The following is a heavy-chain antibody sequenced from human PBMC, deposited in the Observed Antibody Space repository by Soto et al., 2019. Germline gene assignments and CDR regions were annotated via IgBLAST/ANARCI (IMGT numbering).Heavy chain of an antibody. V-gene: IGHV4-31*11. Sequence: PSETLSLTCAVSGGSISGSYYYWGWIRQHPGKGLEWIGYIYYSGSTYYNPSLKSRVTISVDTSKNQFSLKLSSVTAADTAVYYCARSSVGLRRGYYFDYWGQGTLVTVSS. CDR3: ARSSVGLRRGYYFDY. J-gene: IGHJ4*02. D-gene: IGHD3-16*01. CDR1: GGSISGSYYY. CDR2: IYYSGST.